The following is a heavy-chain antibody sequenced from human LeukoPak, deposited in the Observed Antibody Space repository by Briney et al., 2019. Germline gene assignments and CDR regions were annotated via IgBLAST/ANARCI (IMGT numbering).Heavy chain of an antibody. D-gene: IGHD3-16*01. CDR3: ATGPIDMIVDYLHY. Sequence: GASVKVSCKISGYTLSDLSMHWVRHAPGKGPEWMGRFDPEDGEKIYAQNFQGRVTMTEDTSADTAYMELYSLRSEDTAVYYCATGPIDMIVDYLHYWGQGTLVTVSS. CDR2: FDPEDGEK. J-gene: IGHJ4*02. CDR1: GYTLSDLS. V-gene: IGHV1-24*01.